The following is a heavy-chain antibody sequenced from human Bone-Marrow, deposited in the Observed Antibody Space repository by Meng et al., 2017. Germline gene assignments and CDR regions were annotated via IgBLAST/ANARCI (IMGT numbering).Heavy chain of an antibody. J-gene: IGHJ3*02. Sequence: SVKVSCKASGGTFSSYAISWVRQAPGQGLEWMGGIIPIFGTANYAQKFQGRVTITTDESTSTAYMELSSLRSEDTAVYYCARGSHYDILTGQINAFDIWGQGTMVTVSS. V-gene: IGHV1-69*05. D-gene: IGHD3-9*01. CDR2: IIPIFGTA. CDR3: ARGSHYDILTGQINAFDI. CDR1: GGTFSSYA.